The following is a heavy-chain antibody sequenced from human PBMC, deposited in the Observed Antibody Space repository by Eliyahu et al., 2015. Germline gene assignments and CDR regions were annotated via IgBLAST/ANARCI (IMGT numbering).Heavy chain of an antibody. V-gene: IGHV3-23*01. J-gene: IGHJ4*02. CDR1: GXTFSSYA. CDR2: ISGSGGIT. CDR3: AKVPGSWYY. Sequence: EAQLLESGGGLVQPGGSLRLSXAXSGXTFSSYAMSWVRQAPGKGLEWVSAISGSGGITYYAXSVKGRFTISRDNSKNTLYLQMNSLRAEDTAVYYCAKVPGSWYYWGQGTLVTVSS. D-gene: IGHD6-13*01.